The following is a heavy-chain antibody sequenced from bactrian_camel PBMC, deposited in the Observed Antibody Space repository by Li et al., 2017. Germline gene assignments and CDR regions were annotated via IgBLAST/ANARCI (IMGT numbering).Heavy chain of an antibody. J-gene: IGHJ4*01. CDR1: GHTYSSNC. Sequence: DVQLVESGGGSVQPGGSLRLSCGASGHTYSSNCMGWFRQAPGKEREGVAFVYFGGGSTYYADSVKGRFTISEDSAKNVLYLQMNSLKPDDTATYYCAAWPAFQDVRVSGFGRCLTWDHYYWGQGTQVTVS. CDR2: VYFGGGST. D-gene: IGHD5*01. V-gene: IGHV3S31*01. CDR3: AAWPAFQDVRVSGFGRCLTWDHYY.